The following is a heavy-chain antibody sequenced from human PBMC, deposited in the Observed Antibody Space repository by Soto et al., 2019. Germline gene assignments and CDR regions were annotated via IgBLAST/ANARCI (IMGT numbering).Heavy chain of an antibody. Sequence: GGSLRLSCAASGFTFSSYGMHWVRQAPGKGLEWVAVIWYDGSNKYYADSVKGRFTISRDNSKNTLYLQMNSLRAEDTAVYYCARDLYDYVWGSYHGESDYWGQGTLVTVSS. D-gene: IGHD3-16*02. CDR2: IWYDGSNK. V-gene: IGHV3-33*01. J-gene: IGHJ4*02. CDR3: ARDLYDYVWGSYHGESDY. CDR1: GFTFSSYG.